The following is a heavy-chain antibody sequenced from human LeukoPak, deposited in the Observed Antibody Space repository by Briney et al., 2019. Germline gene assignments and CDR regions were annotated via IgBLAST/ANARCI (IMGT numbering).Heavy chain of an antibody. CDR2: MNPNSGNT. J-gene: IGHJ4*02. CDR3: ARGDYVWGSYRPKGIDY. V-gene: IGHV1-8*01. D-gene: IGHD3-16*02. CDR1: GGTFSSYD. Sequence: ASVKVSCKASGGTFSSYDINWVRQATGQGLEWMGWMNPNSGNTGYAQKFQGRVTMTRNTSISTAYMELSSLRSEDTAVYYCARGDYVWGSYRPKGIDYWGQGTLVTVSS.